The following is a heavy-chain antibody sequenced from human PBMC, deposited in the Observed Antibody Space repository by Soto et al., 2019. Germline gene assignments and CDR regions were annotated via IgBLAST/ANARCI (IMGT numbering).Heavy chain of an antibody. V-gene: IGHV4-31*03. CDR1: GGSISSGGYY. D-gene: IGHD1-26*01. Sequence: SETLSLTCTVSGGSISSGGYYWSWIRQHPGKGLEWIGYIYYGGSTYYNPSLKSRVTISVDTSKNQFSLKLSSVTAADTAVYYCASANYPGGGMDVWGQGTTVTVSS. CDR2: IYYGGST. CDR3: ASANYPGGGMDV. J-gene: IGHJ6*02.